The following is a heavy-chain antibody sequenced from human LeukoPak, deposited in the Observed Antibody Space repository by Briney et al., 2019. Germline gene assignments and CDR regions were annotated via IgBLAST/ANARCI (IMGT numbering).Heavy chain of an antibody. J-gene: IGHJ4*02. Sequence: SVKISCKASGGTFSSYAISWVRQAPGQGLEWMGSIIPILGIANYAQKFQGRVTITAGKSTSTAYMELSSLRSEDTAVYYCAREVSTSPLYYFDYWGQGTLVTVSS. V-gene: IGHV1-69*04. CDR2: IIPILGIA. D-gene: IGHD2-2*01. CDR3: AREVSTSPLYYFDY. CDR1: GGTFSSYA.